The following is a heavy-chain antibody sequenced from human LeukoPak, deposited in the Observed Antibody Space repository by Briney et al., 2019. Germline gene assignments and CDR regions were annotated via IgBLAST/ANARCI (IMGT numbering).Heavy chain of an antibody. V-gene: IGHV3-73*01. CDR1: GFTFSGSA. J-gene: IGHJ4*02. Sequence: GGSLKLSCAASGFTFSGSAVHWVRQASGIGLEWVGRITTKPNNYATAYAASLKGRFTISRDDSENTAYLQMNSLKTEDTAVYYCTRLLFPCDGDCYPFDYWGQGTLVTVSS. D-gene: IGHD2-21*02. CDR2: ITTKPNNYAT. CDR3: TRLLFPCDGDCYPFDY.